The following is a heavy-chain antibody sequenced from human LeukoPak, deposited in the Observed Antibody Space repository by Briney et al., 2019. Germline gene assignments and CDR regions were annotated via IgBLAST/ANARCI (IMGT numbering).Heavy chain of an antibody. D-gene: IGHD1-26*01. Sequence: PSETLFLTCTVSGGSVSSGSYYWSWIRQPPGKGLEWIGYIYYSGSTNYNPSLKSRVTISVDTSKNQFSLKLSSVTAADTAVYYCARRLVSGSYYWGQGTLVTVSS. CDR1: GGSVSSGSYY. V-gene: IGHV4-61*01. J-gene: IGHJ4*02. CDR2: IYYSGST. CDR3: ARRLVSGSYY.